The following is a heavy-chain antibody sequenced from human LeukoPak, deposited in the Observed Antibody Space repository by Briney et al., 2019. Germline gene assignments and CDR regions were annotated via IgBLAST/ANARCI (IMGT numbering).Heavy chain of an antibody. D-gene: IGHD1-26*01. CDR3: ASGSYVHY. Sequence: PGGSLRLSCAASEFSVGSNYMTWVRQAPGKGLEWVSVIYSGGNTYYPDSVKGRFTISRDNSKNTLYLQMNSLKAEDTAIYYCASGSYVHYWGQGTLVTVSS. V-gene: IGHV3-66*01. CDR2: IYSGGNT. J-gene: IGHJ4*02. CDR1: EFSVGSNY.